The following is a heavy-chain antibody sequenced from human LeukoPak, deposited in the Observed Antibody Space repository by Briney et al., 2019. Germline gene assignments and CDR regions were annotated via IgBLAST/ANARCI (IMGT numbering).Heavy chain of an antibody. CDR3: ARLNYGDSFDY. CDR2: IYYSGST. J-gene: IGHJ4*02. CDR1: GGSISSYY. Sequence: SETLSLTCTVSGGSISSYYWSWIRQPPGKGLEWIGYIYYSGSTNYNPSLKSRVTISVDTSKNQFSLKLSSVTAADTAVYYCARLNYGDSFDYWGQGTLVTVSS. V-gene: IGHV4-59*08. D-gene: IGHD4-17*01.